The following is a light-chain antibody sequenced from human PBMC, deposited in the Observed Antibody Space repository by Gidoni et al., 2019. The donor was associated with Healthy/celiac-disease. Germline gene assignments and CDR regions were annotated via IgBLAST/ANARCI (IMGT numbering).Light chain of an antibody. Sequence: ELVITQSPALLSVSPGERATLYFRASQSVSNNLALYQQKPGQAPRLLIYGASTSATGIPARFSGSGSGTEFTLNISSLKSEDFAVYNGKQYNKWPPDARYTFGQGTQLEIK. CDR1: QSVSNN. J-gene: IGKJ2*01. CDR2: GAS. CDR3: KQYNKWPPDARYT. V-gene: IGKV3-15*01.